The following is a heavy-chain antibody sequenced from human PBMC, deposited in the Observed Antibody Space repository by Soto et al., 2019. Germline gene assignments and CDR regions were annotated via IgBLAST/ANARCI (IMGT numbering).Heavy chain of an antibody. D-gene: IGHD3-10*01. Sequence: ASVRVSCKASGYTFTAYYIHWVRQAPGQGLEWMGWINPNGGGTKYAQKFQGRVTMTRDTSINTAYMELTRLTSDDTAVYYCARAVHTMIQGVRFRVDQWGQGTLVTVSS. CDR2: INPNGGGT. J-gene: IGHJ4*02. CDR1: GYTFTAYY. V-gene: IGHV1-2*02. CDR3: ARAVHTMIQGVRFRVDQ.